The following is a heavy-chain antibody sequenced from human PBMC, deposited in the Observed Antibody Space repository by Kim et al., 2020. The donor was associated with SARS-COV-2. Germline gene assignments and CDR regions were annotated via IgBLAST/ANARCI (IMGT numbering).Heavy chain of an antibody. CDR2: IYSGGDIT. J-gene: IGHJ4*01. D-gene: IGHD1-20*01. V-gene: IGHV3-53*01. CDR3: ATACISGTSASHF. Sequence: GGSLRLSCAASGFTVSSNYMIWVRQAPGKGLEWVSAIYSGGDITYYADSVKGRFTISRDNSKNTLYLQMNSLRAEDTAVYYCATACISGTSASHFWGRGTMVTVSS. CDR1: GFTVSSNY.